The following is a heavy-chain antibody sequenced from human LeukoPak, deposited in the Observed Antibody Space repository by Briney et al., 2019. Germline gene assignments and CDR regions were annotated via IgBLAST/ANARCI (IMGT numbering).Heavy chain of an antibody. V-gene: IGHV1-18*01. Sequence: WASVKVSCRASGYTFTTYGINWVRQAPGQGLEWMGWISAYSGNTKYEQKLQGRVTMTTDTSTSTAYMELRSLRSDDTAVYYCARDDEDNRNKYGDGGFDIWGQGTVVTVSS. D-gene: IGHD2-21*01. J-gene: IGHJ3*02. CDR1: GYTFTTYG. CDR3: ARDDEDNRNKYGDGGFDI. CDR2: ISAYSGNT.